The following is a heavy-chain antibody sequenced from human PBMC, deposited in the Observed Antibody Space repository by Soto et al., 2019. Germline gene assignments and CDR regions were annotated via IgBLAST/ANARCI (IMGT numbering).Heavy chain of an antibody. J-gene: IGHJ4*02. CDR1: GGSISSGGYY. CDR3: AREVIIGDPHFDY. V-gene: IGHV4-31*03. Sequence: QVQLQESGPGLVKPSQTLSLTCTVSGGSISSGGYYWSWIRQHPGKGLEWIGDIYYSGSTYYNPSLKSRVTISVDTSKNQCSLKLSSVTAADTAVYYCAREVIIGDPHFDYWGQGTLVTVSS. CDR2: IYYSGST. D-gene: IGHD4-17*01.